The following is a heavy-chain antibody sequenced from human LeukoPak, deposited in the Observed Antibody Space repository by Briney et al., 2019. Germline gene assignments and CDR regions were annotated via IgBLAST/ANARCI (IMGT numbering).Heavy chain of an antibody. CDR3: ARDRALYDSRRGYYYTEDDY. CDR2: INQDGSEK. CDR1: GFTFSSYG. Sequence: QPGGSLRLSCAASGFTFSSYGMHWVRQAPGKGLEWVANINQDGSEKYYVDSVKGRFTISRDNAKSSLYLQMNSLRADDTAVYYCARDRALYDSRRGYYYTEDDYWGQGTLVTVSS. V-gene: IGHV3-7*01. D-gene: IGHD3-22*01. J-gene: IGHJ4*02.